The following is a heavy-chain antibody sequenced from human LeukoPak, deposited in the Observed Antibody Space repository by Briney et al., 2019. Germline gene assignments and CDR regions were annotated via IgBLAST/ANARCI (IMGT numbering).Heavy chain of an antibody. CDR3: AKIHQNRVVVGAKGAFDI. V-gene: IGHV3-23*01. Sequence: GGSLRLSRKASGLTFNNYAMHWVRQSSGKGLEWVSGIGSSGGGTYYADSVKGRFTISRDTSKDTVYLQMDSLRAEDTAIYYCAKIHQNRVVVGAKGAFDIWGQGTVVTVSS. J-gene: IGHJ3*02. D-gene: IGHD2-15*01. CDR2: IGSSGGGT. CDR1: GLTFNNYA.